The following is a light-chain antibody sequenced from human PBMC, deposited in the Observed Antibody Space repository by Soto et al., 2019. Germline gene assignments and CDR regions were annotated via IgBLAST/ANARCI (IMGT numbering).Light chain of an antibody. Sequence: EIVMTQSPATLSVSPGERATLSCRASQSISNNLAWYQQKPGQAPRVLIYGASSRATDIPARFSGSGSGTEFTLTISSLQSEDFAVYYCLQYHNWPPWAFGQGTKVEIK. CDR1: QSISNN. CDR3: LQYHNWPPWA. CDR2: GAS. V-gene: IGKV3-15*01. J-gene: IGKJ1*01.